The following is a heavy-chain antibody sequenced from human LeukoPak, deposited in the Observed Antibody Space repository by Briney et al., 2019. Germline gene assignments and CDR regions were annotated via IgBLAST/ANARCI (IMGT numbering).Heavy chain of an antibody. V-gene: IGHV4-59*01. J-gene: IGHJ6*02. Sequence: SETLSLTCTVSGGSISSYYWGWIRQPPGKGLGWIGYIYYSGSTNYNPSLKSRVTISVDTSKNQFSLKLSSVTAADTAVYYCARGGPDFWSGYRLYGMDVWGQGTTVTVSS. CDR1: GGSISSYY. CDR3: ARGGPDFWSGYRLYGMDV. CDR2: IYYSGST. D-gene: IGHD3-3*01.